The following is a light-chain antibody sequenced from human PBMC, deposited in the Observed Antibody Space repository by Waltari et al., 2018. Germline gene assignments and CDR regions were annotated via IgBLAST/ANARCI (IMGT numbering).Light chain of an antibody. V-gene: IGKV1-39*01. J-gene: IGKJ2*01. CDR1: QSISSY. CDR2: AAS. CDR3: QQSYSTPRT. Sequence: DIQMTQSPSSLSASVGDRPTITCRASQSISSYLNWYQQKPGKAPKLLIYAASSLQSGVPSRFSGSGSGTDFTLTISSLQPEDFATYYCQQSYSTPRTFGQGTKLEIK.